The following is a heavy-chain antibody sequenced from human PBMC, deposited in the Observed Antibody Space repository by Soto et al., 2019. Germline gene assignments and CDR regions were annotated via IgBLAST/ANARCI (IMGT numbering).Heavy chain of an antibody. V-gene: IGHV3-48*01. CDR1: GFTFSIYS. J-gene: IGHJ6*02. CDR3: ARDLLAGMDV. CDR2: ISSSGSKI. Sequence: GGSLRLSCAASGFTFSIYSMNWVRQAPGKGLEWVSYISSSGSKIYIADSLKGRFTISRDNAKNSLYLQMNSLRAEDTAVYYCARDLLAGMDVWGQGTTVTVSS.